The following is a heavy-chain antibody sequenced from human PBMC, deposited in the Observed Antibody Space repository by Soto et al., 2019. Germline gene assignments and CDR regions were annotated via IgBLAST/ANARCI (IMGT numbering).Heavy chain of an antibody. J-gene: IGHJ4*02. CDR3: ARDFDY. CDR2: INSDGSST. CDR1: GFTFSTFW. V-gene: IGHV3-74*01. Sequence: EVQLLESGGGLVQPGGSLRLSCEASGFTFSTFWMHWVRQAPGKGLVWVSRINSDGSSTNYADSVKGRVTISRDNAKNTLYLQRNSLRPEDTAVYYCARDFDYWGQGTLVTVS.